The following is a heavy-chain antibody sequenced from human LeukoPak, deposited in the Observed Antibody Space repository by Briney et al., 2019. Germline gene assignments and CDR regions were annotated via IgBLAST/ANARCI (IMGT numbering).Heavy chain of an antibody. CDR1: GFTFSSYS. V-gene: IGHV3-48*01. Sequence: PGGSLRLSCAASGFTFSSYSMNWVRQAPGRGPDLVGDVSTSGTSACNADSVKGRCFISRDNDRNSVYLQMNSLSVEDTAVYYCVRGGFDYWGHGILVTVAS. CDR3: VRGGFDY. J-gene: IGHJ4*01. CDR2: VSTSGTSA.